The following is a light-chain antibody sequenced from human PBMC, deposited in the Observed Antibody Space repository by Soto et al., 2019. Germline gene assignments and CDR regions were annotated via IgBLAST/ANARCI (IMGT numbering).Light chain of an antibody. CDR3: QQYNSYSPWT. Sequence: DVPMTQSPSTLSASVGDRVTITYRASQSISSWLAWYQQKPGKAPKLLIYKASSLESGVPSRFSGSGSGTEFTLTISSLQPDDFATYYCQQYNSYSPWTFGQGTKVEIK. J-gene: IGKJ1*01. V-gene: IGKV1-5*03. CDR2: KAS. CDR1: QSISSW.